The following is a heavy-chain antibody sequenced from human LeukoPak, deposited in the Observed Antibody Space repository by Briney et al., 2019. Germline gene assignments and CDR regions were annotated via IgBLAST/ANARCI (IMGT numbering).Heavy chain of an antibody. V-gene: IGHV1-18*01. CDR1: GFTFSSYG. D-gene: IGHD1-26*01. CDR2: ISAYNGNT. J-gene: IGHJ4*02. CDR3: ARGRATTSFDS. Sequence: ASVKVSSKASGFTFSSYGFSWVRQAPGQGLEWMGWISAYNGNTNYAQKLQGRVTMTTDTSTSTAYMDLRSLRSDDTAVYYCARGRATTSFDSWGQGTLITVSS.